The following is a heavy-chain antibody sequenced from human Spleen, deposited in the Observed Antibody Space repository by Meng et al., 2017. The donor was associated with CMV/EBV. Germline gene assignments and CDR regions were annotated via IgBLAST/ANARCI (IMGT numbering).Heavy chain of an antibody. CDR1: SSGSYY. D-gene: IGHD2-21*01. V-gene: IGHV4-61*01. CDR2: IYYSGST. J-gene: IGHJ5*02. CDR3: ARSWHIVVAGKNYPDWFDP. Sequence: SSGSYYWSWIRQPPGKGLEWIGYIYYSGSTNHNPSLKSRVTISVDTSKNQFSLKLSSVTAADTAVYYCARSWHIVVAGKNYPDWFDPWGQGTLVTVSS.